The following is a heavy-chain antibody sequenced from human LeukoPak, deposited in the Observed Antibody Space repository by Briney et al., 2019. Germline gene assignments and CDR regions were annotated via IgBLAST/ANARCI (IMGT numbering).Heavy chain of an antibody. CDR2: INQDASEK. J-gene: IGHJ4*02. CDR1: GLTFSGYW. V-gene: IGHV3-7*01. Sequence: QPGGSLRLSCAVTGLTFSGYWVTWVRQAPGKGLEWVANINQDASEKYYVESAKGRFAISRDNAKNSLYLQMNSLRAEDTAVYYCASYYYGPGTSLGYWGQGTLVTVSS. CDR3: ASYYYGPGTSLGY. D-gene: IGHD3-10*01.